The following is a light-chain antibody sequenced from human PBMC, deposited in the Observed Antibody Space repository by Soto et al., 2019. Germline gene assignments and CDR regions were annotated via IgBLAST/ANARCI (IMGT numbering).Light chain of an antibody. CDR1: SSNIGNNY. Sequence: QSVLPQPPSVSAAPGQKVTISCSGSSSNIGNNYVSWYQQLPGTAPKLLIYENNKRPSGIPDRFSGSKSGTSATLGITGLQTGDEADYYCGTWDSSLSSYVYGTGTKVTVL. V-gene: IGLV1-51*02. J-gene: IGLJ1*01. CDR2: ENN. CDR3: GTWDSSLSSYV.